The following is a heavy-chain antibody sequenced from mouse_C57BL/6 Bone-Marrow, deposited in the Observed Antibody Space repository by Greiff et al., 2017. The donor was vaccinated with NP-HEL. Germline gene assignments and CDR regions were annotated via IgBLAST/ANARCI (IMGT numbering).Heavy chain of an antibody. CDR2: FYPGSGSI. J-gene: IGHJ1*03. CDR3: ARHEVPRYYYGSSYWYFDV. D-gene: IGHD1-1*01. V-gene: IGHV1-62-2*01. CDR1: GYTFTEYT. Sequence: QVQLQQSGAELVKPGASVKLSCKASGYTFTEYTIHWVKQRSGQGLEWIGWFYPGSGSIKYNEKFKDKATLTADKSSSTVYMELSRLTSEDSAVYFCARHEVPRYYYGSSYWYFDVWGTGTTVTVSS.